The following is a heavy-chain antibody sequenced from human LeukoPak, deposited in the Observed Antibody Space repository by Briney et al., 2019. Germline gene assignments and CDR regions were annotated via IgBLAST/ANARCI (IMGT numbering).Heavy chain of an antibody. Sequence: GGSLRLSGAASGFNFRDYWMDWVRQAPGKGLEWVGHIKSDGSAQYYVDSVKGRFSISRDNAENAVYLQMSSLRVEDTALYYCAKNNGWFHLAQWGQGTLVTVSS. CDR1: GFNFRDYW. CDR3: AKNNGWFHLAQ. D-gene: IGHD6-19*01. V-gene: IGHV3-7*03. J-gene: IGHJ4*02. CDR2: IKSDGSAQ.